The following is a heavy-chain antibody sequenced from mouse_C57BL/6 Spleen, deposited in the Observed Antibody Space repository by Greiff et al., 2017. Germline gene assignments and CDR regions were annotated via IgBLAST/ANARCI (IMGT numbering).Heavy chain of an antibody. D-gene: IGHD4-1*01. J-gene: IGHJ3*01. Sequence: EVKLEESGGGLVQPGGSMKLSCVASGFTFSNYWMNWVRQSPEKGLEWVAQIRLKSDNYATHYAESVKGRFTISRDDSKSSVYLQMNNLRAEDTGIYYCTDSNWDRAWFAYWGQGTLVTVSA. CDR3: TDSNWDRAWFAY. CDR1: GFTFSNYW. CDR2: IRLKSDNYAT. V-gene: IGHV6-3*01.